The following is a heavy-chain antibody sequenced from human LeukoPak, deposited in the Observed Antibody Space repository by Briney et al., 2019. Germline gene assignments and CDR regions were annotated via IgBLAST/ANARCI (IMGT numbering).Heavy chain of an antibody. CDR2: INHSGST. CDR1: GGSFSGYY. J-gene: IGHJ4*02. CDR3: ARGNCSGGSCFLYFDY. D-gene: IGHD2-15*01. Sequence: PSETLSLTCAVYGGSFSGYYWSWIRQPPGKGLEWIGEINHSGSTNYNPSLKSRVTISVDTSKNQFSLKLSSVTAADTAVYYCARGNCSGGSCFLYFDYWGQGTLVTVSS. V-gene: IGHV4-34*01.